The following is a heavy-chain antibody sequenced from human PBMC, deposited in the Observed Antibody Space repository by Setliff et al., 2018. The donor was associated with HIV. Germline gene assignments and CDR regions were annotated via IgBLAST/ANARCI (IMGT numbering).Heavy chain of an antibody. D-gene: IGHD5-18*01. Sequence: SETLSLTCTVSGGSISSGSHYWTWIRQPAGKGLEWIGHIHTSGSTNYDLSLMSRVTISVDTSKNQFSLKLSSVTAADTAVYYCATSGYSYAFNWFDPWSQGTLVTVSS. CDR3: ATSGYSYAFNWFDP. CDR1: GGSISSGSHY. J-gene: IGHJ5*02. CDR2: IHTSGST. V-gene: IGHV4-61*09.